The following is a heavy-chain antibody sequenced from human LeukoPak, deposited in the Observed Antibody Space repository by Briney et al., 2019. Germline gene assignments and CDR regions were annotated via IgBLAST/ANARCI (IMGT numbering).Heavy chain of an antibody. V-gene: IGHV1-2*02. CDR2: INPNSGGT. J-gene: IGHJ4*02. CDR1: GYTFTGYY. D-gene: IGHD3-10*01. Sequence: ASVKVSCKASGYTFTGYYMHWVRQAPGQGLEWMGWINPNSGGTNYAQKFQGRVTMTRDTSISTAYMELSRLRSDDTAVYYCARDYFDGSGKPGLWGQGTLVTVSS. CDR3: ARDYFDGSGKPGL.